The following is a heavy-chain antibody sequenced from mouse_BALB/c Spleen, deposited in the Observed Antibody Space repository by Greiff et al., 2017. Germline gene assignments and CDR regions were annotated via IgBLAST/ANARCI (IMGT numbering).Heavy chain of an antibody. CDR2: INPSTGYT. J-gene: IGHJ4*01. CDR3: ARGGYDYDHYAMDY. CDR1: GYTFTSYW. D-gene: IGHD2-4*01. Sequence: VKLMESGAELAKPGASVKMSCKASGYTFTSYWMHWVKQRPGQGLEWIGYINPSTGYTEYNQKFKDKATLTADKSSSTAYMQLSSLTSEDSAVYYCARGGYDYDHYAMDYWGQGTSVTVSS. V-gene: IGHV1-7*01.